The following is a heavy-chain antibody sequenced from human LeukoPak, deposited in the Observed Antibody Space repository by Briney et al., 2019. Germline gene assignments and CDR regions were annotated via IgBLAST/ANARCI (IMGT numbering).Heavy chain of an antibody. CDR3: ARDQAVVTAMNAFDI. D-gene: IGHD2-21*02. Sequence: GGSLRLSWAASGFTFSDYYMSWIRQAPGKGLEWVSYISSSGNTIYYADSVKGRFTISRDNAKNSLYLQMNSLTAEDTAVYYCARDQAVVTAMNAFDIWGQGTMVTVSS. V-gene: IGHV3-11*04. J-gene: IGHJ3*02. CDR1: GFTFSDYY. CDR2: ISSSGNTI.